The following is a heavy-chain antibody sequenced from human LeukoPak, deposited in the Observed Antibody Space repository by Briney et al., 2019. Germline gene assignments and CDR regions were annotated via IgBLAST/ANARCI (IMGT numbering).Heavy chain of an antibody. Sequence: GGSLRLSCAASGITFSNYAMHWVRQAPGKGLEWVAVISYDGSNKYYADSVKGRFTISRDNSKNTLYLQMNSLRAEDTAVYYCARDRLWFGELIGYYYYYMDVWGKGTTVTISS. CDR2: ISYDGSNK. J-gene: IGHJ6*03. D-gene: IGHD3-10*01. CDR1: GITFSNYA. V-gene: IGHV3-30*04. CDR3: ARDRLWFGELIGYYYYYMDV.